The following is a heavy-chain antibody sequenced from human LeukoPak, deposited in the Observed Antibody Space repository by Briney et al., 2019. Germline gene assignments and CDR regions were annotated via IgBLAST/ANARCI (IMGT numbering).Heavy chain of an antibody. CDR3: AKGGLVVVDYGMDV. Sequence: TGGSLRLSCAASGFTFSSYAMSWVRQAPGKGLEWVSAISGSGGSTYYVDSVKGRFTISRDNSKNTLYLQMNSLRAEDTAVYYCAKGGLVVVDYGMDVWGQGTTVTVSS. D-gene: IGHD2-15*01. J-gene: IGHJ6*02. CDR1: GFTFSSYA. CDR2: ISGSGGST. V-gene: IGHV3-23*01.